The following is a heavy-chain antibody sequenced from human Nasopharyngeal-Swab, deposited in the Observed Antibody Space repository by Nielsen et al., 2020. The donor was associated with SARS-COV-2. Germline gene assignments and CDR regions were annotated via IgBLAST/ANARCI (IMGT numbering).Heavy chain of an antibody. J-gene: IGHJ2*01. CDR3: ASRGAANDPSTRDLPYSRRTFDL. Sequence: GESLKISCAASGFTFSSYGMHWVRQAPGKGPEWVAVIWYDGSNKYYADSVKGRFTISRDNSKNTLSLQMNSLRAEDTAVYYCASRGAANDPSTRDLPYSRRTFDLWGRGTLVTVSS. CDR2: IWYDGSNK. CDR1: GFTFSSYG. D-gene: IGHD4-11*01. V-gene: IGHV3-33*01.